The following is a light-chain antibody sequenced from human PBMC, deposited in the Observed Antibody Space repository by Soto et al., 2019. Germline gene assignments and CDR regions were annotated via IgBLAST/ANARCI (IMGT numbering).Light chain of an antibody. V-gene: IGKV3-15*01. J-gene: IGKJ2*01. CDR1: QSISNS. CDR3: QQYNNWPPRT. CDR2: GAS. Sequence: EIVMTQSPASLSVSPGETATLSCRASQSISNSLAWYQQKPGQAPSLLLYGASTRATGIPARFSGSGSGTEFTLTISSLQSEDSALYYCQQYNNWPPRTFGQGTKLEIK.